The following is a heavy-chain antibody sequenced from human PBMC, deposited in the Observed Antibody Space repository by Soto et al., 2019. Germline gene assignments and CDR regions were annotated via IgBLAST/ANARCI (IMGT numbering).Heavy chain of an antibody. CDR1: GGSISSGGYY. CDR3: ARGEDIVATIDAFDI. D-gene: IGHD5-12*01. Sequence: QVQLQESGPGLVKPSQTLSLTCTVSGGSISSGGYYWSWIRQHPGKGLEWIGYIYYSGSTYYNPSLKSRVTISVDTSKNQCSLKLSSVTAADTAVYYCARGEDIVATIDAFDIWGQGTMVTVSS. CDR2: IYYSGST. J-gene: IGHJ3*02. V-gene: IGHV4-31*03.